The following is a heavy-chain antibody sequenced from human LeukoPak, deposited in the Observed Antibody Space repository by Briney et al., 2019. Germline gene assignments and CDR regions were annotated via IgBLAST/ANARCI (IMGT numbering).Heavy chain of an antibody. CDR2: INHSGST. Sequence: SEALSLTCAVYGGSLSGYYWSWIRQPPGKGLEWIGEINHSGSTNYNPSLKSRVTISVDTSKNQFSLKLSSVTAADTAVYYCARGRRGGGWYWNAFDIWGQGTMVTVSS. CDR3: ARGRRGGGWYWNAFDI. D-gene: IGHD2-15*01. J-gene: IGHJ3*02. V-gene: IGHV4-34*01. CDR1: GGSLSGYY.